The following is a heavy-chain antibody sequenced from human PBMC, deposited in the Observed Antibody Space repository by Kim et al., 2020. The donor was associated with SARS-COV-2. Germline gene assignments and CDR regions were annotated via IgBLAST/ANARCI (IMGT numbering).Heavy chain of an antibody. Sequence: GGSLRLSCAASGFTFDDYGMSWVRQAPGKGLEWVSGINWNGGSTGYADSVKGRFTISRDNAKNSLYLQMNSLRAEDTALYHCVRVGLLWFGAGRDGMDVWGQGTTVTVSS. V-gene: IGHV3-20*01. J-gene: IGHJ6*02. CDR3: VRVGLLWFGAGRDGMDV. CDR1: GFTFDDYG. D-gene: IGHD3-10*01. CDR2: INWNGGST.